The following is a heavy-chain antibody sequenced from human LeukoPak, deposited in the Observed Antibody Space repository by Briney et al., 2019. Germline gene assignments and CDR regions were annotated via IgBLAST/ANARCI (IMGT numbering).Heavy chain of an antibody. J-gene: IGHJ6*02. CDR2: INNDGIST. D-gene: IGHD3-10*01. V-gene: IGHV3-74*01. CDR3: ARDRPLLGGGYYGLDV. Sequence: AGGSLRLSCAASGFTFSRYWMQWVRQAPGEGLVWVSRINNDGISTSYADSVKGRFTISRDNAKNTLYLRMNSLRAEDTAVYYCARDRPLLGGGYYGLDVWGQGTTVTVSS. CDR1: GFTFSRYW.